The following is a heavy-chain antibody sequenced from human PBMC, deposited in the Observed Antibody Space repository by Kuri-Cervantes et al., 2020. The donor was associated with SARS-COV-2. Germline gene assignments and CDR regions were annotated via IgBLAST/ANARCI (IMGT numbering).Heavy chain of an antibody. V-gene: IGHV3-49*04. CDR3: TRDLSDYSSGYSN. Sequence: GGSLRLSCTASGFTFGDYAMSWVRQAPGKGLEWVGFIRSKAYGGTTEYAASVKGRFTISRDDSKSIAYLQMNRLKTEDTAVYYCTRDLSDYSSGYSNWGQGTLVTVSS. D-gene: IGHD3-22*01. CDR2: IRSKAYGGTT. CDR1: GFTFGDYA. J-gene: IGHJ4*02.